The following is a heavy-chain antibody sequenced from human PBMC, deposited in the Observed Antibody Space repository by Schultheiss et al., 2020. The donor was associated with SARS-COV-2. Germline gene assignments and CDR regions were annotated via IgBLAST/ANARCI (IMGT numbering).Heavy chain of an antibody. J-gene: IGHJ4*02. D-gene: IGHD5-12*01. V-gene: IGHV3-30*12. CDR2: ISYDGSNK. CDR1: GFTFSSYG. Sequence: GESLKISCAASGFTFSSYGMHWVRQAPGKGLEWVAVISYDGSNKYYADSVKGRFTISRDNSKNTLYLQMNSLRAEDTAVYYCARGQGYSGYDWALDYWGQGTLVTVSS. CDR3: ARGQGYSGYDWALDY.